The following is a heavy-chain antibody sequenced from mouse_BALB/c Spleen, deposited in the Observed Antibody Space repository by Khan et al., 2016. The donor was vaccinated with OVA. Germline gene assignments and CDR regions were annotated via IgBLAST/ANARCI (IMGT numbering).Heavy chain of an antibody. V-gene: IGHV14-1*02. J-gene: IGHJ3*01. CDR2: KDPENGET. Sequence: VQLQQSGAELVRPGALVKLSCKASGFNIKDYYMHWVKQRPEQGLEWIGWKDPENGETVYDPKFQGKANITADTSSNTAYLQLSSLTSEDTAVYYCTRSGYSAWFAYWSQGTPVTVS. CDR3: TRSGYSAWFAY. CDR1: GFNIKDYY.